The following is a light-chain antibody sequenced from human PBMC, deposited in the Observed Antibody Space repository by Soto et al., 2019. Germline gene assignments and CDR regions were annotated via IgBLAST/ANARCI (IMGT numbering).Light chain of an antibody. V-gene: IGLV2-23*02. CDR2: EVS. CDR1: SSDGGSYNL. CDR3: CSYAGSSTSYV. J-gene: IGLJ1*01. Sequence: QAVLTQPASVSGSPGKSITISCPGTSSDGGSYNLVSWYQQHPGKAPKLMIYEVSKRPSGVSNRFSGSKSGITASLTISGLQAEDEADYYCCSYAGSSTSYVFGAGTKVTVL.